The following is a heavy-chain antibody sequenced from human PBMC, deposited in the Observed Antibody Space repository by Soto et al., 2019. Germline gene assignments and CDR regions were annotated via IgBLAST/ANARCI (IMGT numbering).Heavy chain of an antibody. Sequence: ASVKVSCKASGYPFTSYDIHWVRQATGQGLEWMGWMNPNTGNSGYAQKFQGRVTMTSDTSISTAHMELSSLRSEDTAVYYCARRAETNGWNGFGADKYYFDFWGQGTLVTVSS. V-gene: IGHV1-8*01. CDR1: GYPFTSYD. J-gene: IGHJ4*02. D-gene: IGHD1-1*01. CDR3: ARRAETNGWNGFGADKYYFDF. CDR2: MNPNTGNS.